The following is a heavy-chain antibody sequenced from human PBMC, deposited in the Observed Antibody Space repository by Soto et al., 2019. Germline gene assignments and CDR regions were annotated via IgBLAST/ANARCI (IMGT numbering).Heavy chain of an antibody. V-gene: IGHV1-69*01. CDR3: AAERTEMATTPFDY. CDR1: GGTFSSYA. Sequence: VKVSCKASGGTFSSYAISWVRQAPGQGLEWMGGIIPIFGTANYAQKFQGRVTITADESTSTAYMELSSLRSEDTAVYYCAAERTEMATTPFDYWGQGTLVTVSS. J-gene: IGHJ4*02. D-gene: IGHD5-12*01. CDR2: IIPIFGTA.